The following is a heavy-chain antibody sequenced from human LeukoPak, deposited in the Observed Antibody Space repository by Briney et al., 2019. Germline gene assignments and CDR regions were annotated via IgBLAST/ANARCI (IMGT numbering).Heavy chain of an antibody. D-gene: IGHD3-10*01. CDR1: GYTFTSYA. CDR3: AREGIVVRGVTPPKNHYYFDY. V-gene: IGHV1-69*13. CDR2: IIPIFGTA. J-gene: IGHJ4*02. Sequence: SVKVSCKASGYTFTSYAMNWVRQAPGQGLEWMGGIIPIFGTANYAQKFQGRVTITADESTSTAYMELSSLRSEDTAVYYCAREGIVVRGVTPPKNHYYFDYWGQGTLVTVSS.